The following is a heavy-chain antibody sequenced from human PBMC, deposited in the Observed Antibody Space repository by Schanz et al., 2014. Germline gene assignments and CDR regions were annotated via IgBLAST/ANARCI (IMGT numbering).Heavy chain of an antibody. V-gene: IGHV4-39*01. J-gene: IGHJ4*02. Sequence: QVQLQESGPGLVKPSETLSLTCSVSGDSITGVSRYWGWIRQPPGKGLEWIASDCISATDYVNESLQSRVSISIDRTKTHFSLKVPSVTAADTAVYFCARHRDEMATVSSPFDYWGQGILVTVSS. D-gene: IGHD2-15*01. CDR2: DCISATD. CDR1: GDSITGVSRY. CDR3: ARHRDEMATVSSPFDY.